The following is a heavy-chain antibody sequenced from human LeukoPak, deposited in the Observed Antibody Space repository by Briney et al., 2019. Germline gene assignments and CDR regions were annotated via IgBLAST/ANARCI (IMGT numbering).Heavy chain of an antibody. J-gene: IGHJ5*02. D-gene: IGHD3-16*01. Sequence: SETLSLTCTVSGGSISTYYLSWIRQPAGRGLEWIGRIYSTVTTYNPSLKSRVTMSADTSRNHVSLTLNSVTAADTAVYYCARDSGATGEVKFDPWGQGTLVTVSS. CDR1: GGSISTYY. V-gene: IGHV4-4*07. CDR2: IYSTVT. CDR3: ARDSGATGEVKFDP.